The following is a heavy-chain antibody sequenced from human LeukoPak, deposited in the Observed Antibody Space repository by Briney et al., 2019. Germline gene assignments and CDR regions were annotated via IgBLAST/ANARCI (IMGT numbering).Heavy chain of an antibody. Sequence: EASVKVSCKASGYTFTSYDIKWVRQATGQGLEWMGWMNPNSGNTGYAQKFQGRVTMTRNTSISTAYMELSSLRSEDTAVYYCARFGPRYDDAFDIWGQGTMVTVSS. V-gene: IGHV1-8*01. CDR3: ARFGPRYDDAFDI. J-gene: IGHJ3*02. D-gene: IGHD3-10*01. CDR1: GYTFTSYD. CDR2: MNPNSGNT.